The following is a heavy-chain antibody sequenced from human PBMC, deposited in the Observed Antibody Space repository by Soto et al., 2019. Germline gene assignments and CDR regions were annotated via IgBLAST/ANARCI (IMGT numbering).Heavy chain of an antibody. V-gene: IGHV4-59*08. CDR3: ARKARQQLLPGHYYYYYMDV. Sequence: SETLSLTCTVSGGSISSYYWSWIRQPPGKGLEWIGCIYYSGSTNYNPSLKSRVTISADTSKNQFSLKLSSVTAADTAVYYCARKARQQLLPGHYYYYYMDVWGKGTTVTVSS. CDR2: IYYSGST. D-gene: IGHD6-13*01. CDR1: GGSISSYY. J-gene: IGHJ6*03.